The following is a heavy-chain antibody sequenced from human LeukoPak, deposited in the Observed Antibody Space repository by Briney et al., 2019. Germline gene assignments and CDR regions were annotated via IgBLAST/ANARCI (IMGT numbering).Heavy chain of an antibody. CDR3: AREYYDILTGYYDFDY. CDR1: GGSISTSSYY. CDR2: IYTSGST. D-gene: IGHD3-9*01. Sequence: PSETLSLTCTVSGGSISTSSYYWSWIRQPAGKGLEWIGRIYTSGSTNYNPSLKSRVTISVDTSKNQFSLKLSSVTAADTAVYYCAREYYDILTGYYDFDYWGQGTLVTVSS. J-gene: IGHJ4*02. V-gene: IGHV4-61*02.